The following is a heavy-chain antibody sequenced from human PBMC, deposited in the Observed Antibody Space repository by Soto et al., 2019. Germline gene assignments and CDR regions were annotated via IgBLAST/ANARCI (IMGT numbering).Heavy chain of an antibody. CDR2: VYYSGST. V-gene: IGHV4-39*07. CDR1: GCSISTSSSHY. J-gene: IGHJ4*02. D-gene: IGHD3-16*02. CDR3: ARDRVVWGSYRYTDY. Sequence: SETLSLTCTVSGCSISTSSSHYWGWIRQPPGKGLEWIGSVYYSGSTYYNPSLKDRVTVSVDTSESQFSLKLSSVTAADTAVNYCARDRVVWGSYRYTDYWGQGTLVTVSS.